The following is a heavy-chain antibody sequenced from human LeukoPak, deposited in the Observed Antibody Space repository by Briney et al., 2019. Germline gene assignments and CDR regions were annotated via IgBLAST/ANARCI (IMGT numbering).Heavy chain of an antibody. J-gene: IGHJ4*02. CDR1: GGSISSYY. D-gene: IGHD6-13*01. Sequence: SETLSLTCTVSGGSISSYYWSWIRQPAGKGLEWIGRIYSTGSTNYNPSLKGRVTMSVDTSKNQFSLRLRSVTAADTAVYYCARQIASAGTAGFDFWGQGALVTVSS. V-gene: IGHV4-4*07. CDR2: IYSTGST. CDR3: ARQIASAGTAGFDF.